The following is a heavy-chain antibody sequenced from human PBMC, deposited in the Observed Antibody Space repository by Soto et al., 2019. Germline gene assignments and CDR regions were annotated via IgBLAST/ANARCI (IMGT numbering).Heavy chain of an antibody. CDR2: IYYSGST. CDR3: ARVRDFWSGYYWFDP. J-gene: IGHJ5*02. V-gene: IGHV4-59*01. D-gene: IGHD3-3*01. Sequence: SETLSLTCTVSGDSITTYYWSWIRQPPGKGLEWIGYIYYSGSTDSNPSLRSRVTISVDTSKNQFSLKLNSVTAADTAVYYCARVRDFWSGYYWFDPWGQGTLVTVSS. CDR1: GDSITTYY.